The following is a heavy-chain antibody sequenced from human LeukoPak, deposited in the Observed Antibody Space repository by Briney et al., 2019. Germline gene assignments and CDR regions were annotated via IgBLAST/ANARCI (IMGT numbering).Heavy chain of an antibody. CDR3: ARPFYDTPIAPSIDY. D-gene: IGHD3-9*01. CDR2: INPNSGGT. V-gene: IGHV1-2*02. CDR1: GYTFTGYY. Sequence: GASVKVSCKASGYTFTGYYMHWVRQAPGQGLEWMGWINPNSGGTNYAQKFQGRVTMTRDTSISTAYMELSRLRSDDTAVYYCARPFYDTPIAPSIDYWGQGTLVTVSS. J-gene: IGHJ4*02.